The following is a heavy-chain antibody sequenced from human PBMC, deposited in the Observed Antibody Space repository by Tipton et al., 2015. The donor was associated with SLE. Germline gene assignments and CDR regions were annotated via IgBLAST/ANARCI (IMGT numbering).Heavy chain of an antibody. J-gene: IGHJ3*02. CDR1: GFTFSNYA. CDR2: ISGSGSST. D-gene: IGHD3-16*01. V-gene: IGHV3-23*01. CDR3: AKGGLPYAFDI. Sequence: SLRLSCAASGFTFSNYAMNWVRQTPGKGLEWVSGISGSGSSTYYADSVKGRFTISRDNSKNTLYLQMSSLRAGDTAVYYCAKGGLPYAFDIWGQGTMVTVSS.